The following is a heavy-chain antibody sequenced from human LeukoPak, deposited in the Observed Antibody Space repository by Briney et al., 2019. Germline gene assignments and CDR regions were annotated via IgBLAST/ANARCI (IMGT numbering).Heavy chain of an antibody. Sequence: GRSLRLSCAASGFTFSTYSMHWVRQAPGKGLEWVAVILYDGSNKYYADSVKGRFTASRDNSKDTLYLQMNSLRAEDTAVYYCARVDCRSTSCFPFDYWGQGTLVTVSS. CDR1: GFTFSTYS. CDR3: ARVDCRSTSCFPFDY. V-gene: IGHV3-30*01. D-gene: IGHD2-2*01. J-gene: IGHJ4*02. CDR2: ILYDGSNK.